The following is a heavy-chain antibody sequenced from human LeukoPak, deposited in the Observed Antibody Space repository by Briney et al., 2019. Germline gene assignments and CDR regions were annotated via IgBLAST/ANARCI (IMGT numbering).Heavy chain of an antibody. CDR3: ARTAYGSGSYYVKIFDY. CDR2: IYYSGST. D-gene: IGHD3-10*01. J-gene: IGHJ4*02. Sequence: SETLSLTCTVSGGSISIYYWSWIRQPPGKGLEWIGYIYYSGSTNYNPSLKSRVTISVDTSKNQFSLKLSSVTAADTAVYYCARTAYGSGSYYVKIFDYWGQGTLVTVSS. V-gene: IGHV4-59*01. CDR1: GGSISIYY.